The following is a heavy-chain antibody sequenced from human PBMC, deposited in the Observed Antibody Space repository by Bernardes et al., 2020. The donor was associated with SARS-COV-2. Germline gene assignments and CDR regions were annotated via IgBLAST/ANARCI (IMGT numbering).Heavy chain of an antibody. J-gene: IGHJ4*02. CDR2: INHSGST. D-gene: IGHD6-19*01. CDR1: GGSFTFYY. CDR3: ARAVGFSSGWASDFDY. Sequence: SEPLSLTCAVNGGSFTFYYWTWIRQPPGKGLEWIGEINHSGSTNNNPSLKSRVTISVDTSKNQIPLKLNFVTAADTAVYYCARAVGFSSGWASDFDYWGQGTLVTVSS. V-gene: IGHV4-34*01.